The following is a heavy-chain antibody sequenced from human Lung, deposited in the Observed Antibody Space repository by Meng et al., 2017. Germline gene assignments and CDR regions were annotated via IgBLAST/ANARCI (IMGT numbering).Heavy chain of an antibody. V-gene: IGHV1-2*06. J-gene: IGHJ4*02. CDR2: INPKSGDT. CDR1: GYTFPDYW. Sequence: QGSLVRSGAEGKKPGASVKVSCKASGYTFPDYWLHWVRRAPGQGLEWMGRINPKSGDTHYAQRFQGRVTMTGDTSISTAYMELSGLRSDDTAMYYCARDEDISAAGKLFGDYWGQGTLVTVSS. D-gene: IGHD6-13*01. CDR3: ARDEDISAAGKLFGDY.